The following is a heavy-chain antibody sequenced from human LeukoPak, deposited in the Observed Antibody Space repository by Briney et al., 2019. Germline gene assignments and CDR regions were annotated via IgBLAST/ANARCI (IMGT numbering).Heavy chain of an antibody. Sequence: ASVKVSCKASGYTFTGYYMHWVRQAPGQGLEWMGWINPNSGGTNYAQKFQGRVTMTRDTSISTAYMELSRLRSDDTAVYYCARDYGKTGTWVWFDPWGQGTLVTVSS. CDR1: GYTFTGYY. CDR2: INPNSGGT. CDR3: ARDYGKTGTWVWFDP. D-gene: IGHD1-1*01. J-gene: IGHJ5*02. V-gene: IGHV1-2*02.